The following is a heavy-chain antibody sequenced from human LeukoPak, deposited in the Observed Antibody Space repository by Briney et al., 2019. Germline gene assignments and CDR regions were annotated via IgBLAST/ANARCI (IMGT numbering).Heavy chain of an antibody. Sequence: SETLSLTCTVSGGSIISSSFWWGWIRQPPGKGLEWIGSIYYSGVSYYNTSLKSRVTISVDTSKNQFSLKLSSVTAADTAVYYCASRYSYGLNYYYYYMDVWGKGTTVTVSS. CDR2: IYYSGVS. V-gene: IGHV4-39*07. D-gene: IGHD5-18*01. J-gene: IGHJ6*03. CDR3: ASRYSYGLNYYYYYMDV. CDR1: GGSIISSSFW.